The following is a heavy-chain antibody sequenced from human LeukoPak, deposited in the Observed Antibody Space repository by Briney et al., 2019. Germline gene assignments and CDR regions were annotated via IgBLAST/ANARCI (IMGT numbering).Heavy chain of an antibody. Sequence: SETLSLTCTVSGGSISSSSYYWSWIRQPPGKGLEWIGYIYYSGSTNYNPSLKSRVTISVDTSKNQFSLKLSSVTAADTAVYYCARADSGYYDILTGNTGFDPWGQGTLVTVSS. D-gene: IGHD3-9*01. CDR1: GGSISSSSYY. J-gene: IGHJ5*02. V-gene: IGHV4-61*01. CDR2: IYYSGST. CDR3: ARADSGYYDILTGNTGFDP.